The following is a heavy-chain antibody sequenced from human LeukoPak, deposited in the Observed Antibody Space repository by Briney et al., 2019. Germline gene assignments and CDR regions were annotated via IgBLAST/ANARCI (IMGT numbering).Heavy chain of an antibody. J-gene: IGHJ5*02. CDR2: INPNSGNS. Sequence: ASVKVSCEASGYSFTSYDINWVRQATGQGLEWMGWINPNSGNSGYAQKFQGRVTMTRNTSINTTYMELSSLRSDDTAVYYCARDYFAVDTSMDRRGGGWFDPWGQGTLVTVSS. V-gene: IGHV1-8*01. CDR1: GYSFTSYD. CDR3: ARDYFAVDTSMDRRGGGWFDP. D-gene: IGHD5-18*01.